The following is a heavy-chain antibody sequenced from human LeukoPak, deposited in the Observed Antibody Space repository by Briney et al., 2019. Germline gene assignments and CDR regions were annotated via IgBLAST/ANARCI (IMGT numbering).Heavy chain of an antibody. V-gene: IGHV3-23*01. Sequence: PGGSLRLSCAASGFTFSNYAMNWVRQAPGKGLEWVSSISGGAGGAAYADSVKGRFIMSRDNPKNTLYLQMNSLRAEDTAVYYCAKDGGYGSGSYYPDYWGQGTLVTVSS. J-gene: IGHJ4*02. D-gene: IGHD3-10*01. CDR3: AKDGGYGSGSYYPDY. CDR2: ISGGAGGA. CDR1: GFTFSNYA.